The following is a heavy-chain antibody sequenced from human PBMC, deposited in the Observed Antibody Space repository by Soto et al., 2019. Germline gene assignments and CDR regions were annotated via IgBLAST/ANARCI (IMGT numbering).Heavy chain of an antibody. CDR3: ARKLRGRFDP. V-gene: IGHV4-31*03. J-gene: IGHJ5*02. CDR2: ISYRGRT. D-gene: IGHD3-10*01. Sequence: PSETLSLTCTVSGGSISSGGYYWSWIRQHPEKGLEWIGYISYRGRTYYNPSLKSRLTISVDTSKNQFSLKLSSVTAADTAVYYCARKLRGRFDPWGQGTLVTVSS. CDR1: GGSISSGGYY.